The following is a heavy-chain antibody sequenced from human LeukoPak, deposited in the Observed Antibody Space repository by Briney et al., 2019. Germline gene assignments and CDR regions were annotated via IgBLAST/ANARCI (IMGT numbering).Heavy chain of an antibody. J-gene: IGHJ4*02. V-gene: IGHV3-23*01. CDR2: ISGSGDST. CDR3: AILIAVAGPATFY. Sequence: GGSLRLSCAASGFTVSAVTTKYMTWVRQAPGKGLEWVSSISGSGDSTYYADSVKGRFTISRDNSKNTLYLQMNRLRAEDTAVYYCAILIAVAGPATFYWGQGTLVTVSS. CDR1: GFTVSAVTTKY. D-gene: IGHD6-19*01.